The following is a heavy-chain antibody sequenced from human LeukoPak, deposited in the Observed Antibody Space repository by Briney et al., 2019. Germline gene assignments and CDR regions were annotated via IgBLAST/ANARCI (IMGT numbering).Heavy chain of an antibody. CDR3: ARGGIGDIVVVVAAFDY. J-gene: IGHJ4*02. D-gene: IGHD2-15*01. V-gene: IGHV4-34*01. CDR1: GGSFSGYY. Sequence: SETLSLTCAVYGGSFSGYYWSWIRQPPGKGLEWIGEINHSGSTNSNPSLKSRVTISVDTSKNQFSLKLSSVTAADTAVYYYARGGIGDIVVVVAAFDYWGQGTLVTVSS. CDR2: INHSGST.